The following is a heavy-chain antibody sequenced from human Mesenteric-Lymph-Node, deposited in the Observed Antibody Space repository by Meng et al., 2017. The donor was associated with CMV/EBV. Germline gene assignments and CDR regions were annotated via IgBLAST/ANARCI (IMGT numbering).Heavy chain of an antibody. D-gene: IGHD3-10*01. CDR1: GFTFSSYE. V-gene: IGHV3-48*03. J-gene: IGHJ5*02. Sequence: GGSLRLSCAASGFTFSSYEMNWVRQAPGQGLEWVSYISSSGSTIYYADSVKGRFTISRDNAKNSLYLQMNSLRAEDTAVYYCSIEACGSGSYYNWFDPWGQGTLVTVSS. CDR3: SIEACGSGSYYNWFDP. CDR2: ISSSGSTI.